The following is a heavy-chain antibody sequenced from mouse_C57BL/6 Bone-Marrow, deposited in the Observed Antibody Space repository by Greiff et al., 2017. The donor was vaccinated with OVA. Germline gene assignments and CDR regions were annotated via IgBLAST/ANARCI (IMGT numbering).Heavy chain of an antibody. Sequence: VQLQQPGAELVKPGASVKLSCKASGYTFTSYWMHWVKQRPGQGLEWIGMIHPNSGSTNYNEKFKSKATLTVDKSSSTAYMQLSSLTSEDSAVYYCAAIYYDYDDGYYYAMDYWGQGTSVTVSS. CDR1: GYTFTSYW. V-gene: IGHV1-64*01. J-gene: IGHJ4*01. D-gene: IGHD2-4*01. CDR2: IHPNSGST. CDR3: AAIYYDYDDGYYYAMDY.